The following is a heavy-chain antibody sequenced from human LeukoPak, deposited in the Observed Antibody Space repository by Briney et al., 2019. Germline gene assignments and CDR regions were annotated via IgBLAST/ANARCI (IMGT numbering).Heavy chain of an antibody. Sequence: SETLSLTCTVSDGSISSYYWSWIRQPPGKGLEWIGEINHSGSTNYNPSLKSRVTISVDTSKNQFSLKLSSVTAADTAVYYCARLNYYGSGRTTIYYYYYMDVWGKGTTVTISS. CDR1: DGSISSYY. CDR2: INHSGST. CDR3: ARLNYYGSGRTTIYYYYYMDV. V-gene: IGHV4-34*01. D-gene: IGHD3-10*01. J-gene: IGHJ6*03.